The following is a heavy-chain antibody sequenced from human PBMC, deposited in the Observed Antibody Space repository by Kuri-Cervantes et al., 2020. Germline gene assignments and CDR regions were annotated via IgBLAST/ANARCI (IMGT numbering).Heavy chain of an antibody. V-gene: IGHV3-74*01. J-gene: IGHJ2*01. Sequence: GGSLRLSCAASGFTFSSYWMHWVRQAPGKGLVWVSRISSDGSSTIYADSVKGRFTISRDNAKNTLSLQMNSLRVEDTAVYYCATLRGFTDYGDFYWYFDLWGRGTLVTVSS. CDR2: ISSDGSST. CDR3: ATLRGFTDYGDFYWYFDL. D-gene: IGHD4-17*01. CDR1: GFTFSSYW.